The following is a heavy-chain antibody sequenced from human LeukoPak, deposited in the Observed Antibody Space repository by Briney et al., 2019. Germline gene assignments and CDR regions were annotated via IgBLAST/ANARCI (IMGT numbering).Heavy chain of an antibody. CDR3: ARDLQLAVTGDYYYYYMDV. V-gene: IGHV1-69*05. J-gene: IGHJ6*03. D-gene: IGHD4-17*01. CDR1: GGTFSSYA. CDR2: IIPIFGTA. Sequence: SVKVSCKASGGTFSSYAISWVRQAPGQGLEWMGVIIPIFGTANYAQKFQGRVTITTDESTSTAYMELSSLRSEDTAVYYCARDLQLAVTGDYYYYYMDVWGKGTTVTVSS.